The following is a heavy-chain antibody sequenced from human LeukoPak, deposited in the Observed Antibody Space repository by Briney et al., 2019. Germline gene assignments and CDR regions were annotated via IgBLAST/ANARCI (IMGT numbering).Heavy chain of an antibody. D-gene: IGHD2-15*01. J-gene: IGHJ4*02. CDR1: GFTFSSYS. CDR3: ARDPYGSGYYFDY. CDR2: ISSSSSYI. Sequence: GGSLRLSCAASGFTFSSYSMNWVRQAPGKGLEWVSSISSSSSYIYYVDSVKGRFTISRDNAKNSLYLQMNSLRAEDTAVYYCARDPYGSGYYFDYWGQGTLVTVSS. V-gene: IGHV3-21*01.